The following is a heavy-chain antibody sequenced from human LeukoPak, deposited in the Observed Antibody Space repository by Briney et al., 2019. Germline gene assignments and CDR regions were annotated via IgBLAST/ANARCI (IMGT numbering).Heavy chain of an antibody. Sequence: QAGGSLRLSCAASGFTFSSFWMCWVRQAPGKGLEWVANIKQDGSEKYYVDSVKGRFTISRDNAKNSLYLQMNSLRAEDTAVYYCARGGYSYGPRIAVADELDYWGQGTLVTVSS. D-gene: IGHD5-18*01. CDR1: GFTFSSFW. CDR2: IKQDGSEK. V-gene: IGHV3-7*01. CDR3: ARGGYSYGPRIAVADELDY. J-gene: IGHJ4*02.